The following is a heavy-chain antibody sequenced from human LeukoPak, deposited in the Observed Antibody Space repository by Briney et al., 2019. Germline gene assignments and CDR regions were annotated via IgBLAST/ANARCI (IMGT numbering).Heavy chain of an antibody. J-gene: IGHJ4*02. CDR3: AREIDRDDYNRFFDY. D-gene: IGHD5-24*01. CDR2: INAGNGNT. Sequence: GASVKVPCKASGYSFSTYTMNWVRQAPGQRLEWMGWINAGNGNTKYSQKFQGRVTITRDTSASTAYMEMRSLRSEDTAVYYCAREIDRDDYNRFFDYWGQGTLVTVSS. V-gene: IGHV1-3*01. CDR1: GYSFSTYT.